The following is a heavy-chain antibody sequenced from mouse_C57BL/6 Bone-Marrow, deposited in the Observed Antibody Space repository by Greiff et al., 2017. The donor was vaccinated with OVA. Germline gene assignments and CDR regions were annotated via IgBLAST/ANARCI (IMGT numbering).Heavy chain of an antibody. V-gene: IGHV5-6*01. CDR2: ISSGGSYT. CDR1: GFTFSSYG. J-gene: IGHJ4*01. Sequence: EVMLVESGGDLVKPGGSLKLSCAASGFTFSSYGMSWVRQTPDKRLEWVATISSGGSYTYYPDSVKGRFTISRDNAKNTLYLQMSSLKSEDTAMYYGARHSGSYAMDYWGQGTSVTVSS. CDR3: ARHSGSYAMDY.